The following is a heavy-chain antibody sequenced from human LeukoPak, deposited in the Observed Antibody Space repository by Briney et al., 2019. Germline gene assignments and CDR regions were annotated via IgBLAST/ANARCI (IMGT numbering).Heavy chain of an antibody. J-gene: IGHJ4*02. CDR3: ASLMYSSSWYYFDY. CDR2: IYSAGTT. V-gene: IGHV3-53*01. Sequence: GGSLRLSCAASGFTVSSNYMSWVRPAPGKGLEWVSVIYSAGTTYYTDSVRGRFTISRDNPKNTLYLQMNSLRAEDTAVYYCASLMYSSSWYYFDYWGQGTLVTVSS. D-gene: IGHD6-13*01. CDR1: GFTVSSNY.